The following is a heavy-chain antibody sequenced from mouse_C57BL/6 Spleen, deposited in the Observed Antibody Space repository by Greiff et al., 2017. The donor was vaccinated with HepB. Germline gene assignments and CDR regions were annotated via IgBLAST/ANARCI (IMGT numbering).Heavy chain of an antibody. CDR2: ISDGGSYT. V-gene: IGHV5-4*01. CDR1: GFTFSSYA. D-gene: IGHD2-4*01. Sequence: EVQLVESGGGLVKPGGSLKLSCAASGFTFSSYAMSWVRQTPEKRLEWVATISDGGSYTYYPDNVKGRFTISRDNAKKNLYLQMSHLKSEDTAMYYCARIYYDYFDYWGQGTTLTVSS. J-gene: IGHJ2*01. CDR3: ARIYYDYFDY.